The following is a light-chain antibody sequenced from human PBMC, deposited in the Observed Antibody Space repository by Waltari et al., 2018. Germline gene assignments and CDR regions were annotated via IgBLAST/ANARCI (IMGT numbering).Light chain of an antibody. J-gene: IGKJ2*01. CDR1: QSVSSKY. V-gene: IGKV3-20*01. Sequence: EIVLTQSPGTLSLSPGERATVSCRASQSVSSKYLAWYQQKVGQAPRLVIYGASSRATGIPDRFSGSGSGTDFTLTINRLEPEDFAVYYCQQYGSSRGYTFGQGTKLEI. CDR2: GAS. CDR3: QQYGSSRGYT.